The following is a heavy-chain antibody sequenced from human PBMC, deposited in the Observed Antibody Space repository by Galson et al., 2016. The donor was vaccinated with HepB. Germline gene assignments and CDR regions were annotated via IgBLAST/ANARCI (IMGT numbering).Heavy chain of an antibody. CDR2: INAGTGNT. J-gene: IGHJ4*02. Sequence: SVKVSCKASGYTFTSYTIHWVRQAPGQGLEWMGWINAGTGNTKYSQNFQGRVTITRDTSASTAYMELSSLRSEDTAVYYCAREGYDSSGSFEYWGQGTLVTVSS. CDR1: GYTFTSYT. D-gene: IGHD3-22*01. V-gene: IGHV1-3*01. CDR3: AREGYDSSGSFEY.